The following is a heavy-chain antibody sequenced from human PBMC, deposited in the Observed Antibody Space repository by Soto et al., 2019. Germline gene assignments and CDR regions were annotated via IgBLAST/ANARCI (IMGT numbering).Heavy chain of an antibody. CDR3: AIESGITRGFDV. J-gene: IGHJ6*02. D-gene: IGHD3-10*01. CDR1: GGTFRSYV. V-gene: IGHV1-69*18. CDR2: SIPIFGTA. Sequence: QVQLVQSGAEVKKAGSSVKVSCKASGGTFRSYVITWVRQDPGQGLEWMGRSIPIFGTANYAQKFQGRVTIVADESTSTAEMELSSLRSEETAVDYCAIESGITRGFDVWGQGTTVTVSS.